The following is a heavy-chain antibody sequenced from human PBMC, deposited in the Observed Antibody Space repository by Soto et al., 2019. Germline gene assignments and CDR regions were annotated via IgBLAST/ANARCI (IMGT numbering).Heavy chain of an antibody. V-gene: IGHV3-23*01. CDR2: ISGSGGST. CDR3: AKDRKRQWPTHDAFDI. CDR1: GFTFSSYA. D-gene: IGHD6-19*01. Sequence: EVQLLESGGGLVQPGGSLRLSCAASGFTFSSYAMSWVRQAPGKGLEWVSAISGSGGSTYYADSVKGRFTISRDNSKNTLYLQMNSLRAEDTAVYYCAKDRKRQWPTHDAFDIWGQGTMVTVSS. J-gene: IGHJ3*02.